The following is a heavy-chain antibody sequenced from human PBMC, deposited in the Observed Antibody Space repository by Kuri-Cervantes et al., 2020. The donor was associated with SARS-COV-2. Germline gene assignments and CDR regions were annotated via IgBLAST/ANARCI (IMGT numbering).Heavy chain of an antibody. CDR1: GYTFTSYA. D-gene: IGHD2-15*01. V-gene: IGHV1-3*01. CDR2: INAGNGNT. CDR3: ARGIVREYCSGGSCYYPPYFDY. J-gene: IGHJ4*02. Sequence: ASVTVSCKASGYTFTSYAMHWVRQAPGQRLEWMGWINAGNGNTKYSQKFQGRVTITRDTSASTAYMELSSLRSEDTAVYYCARGIVREYCSGGSCYYPPYFDYWGQGTLVTVSS.